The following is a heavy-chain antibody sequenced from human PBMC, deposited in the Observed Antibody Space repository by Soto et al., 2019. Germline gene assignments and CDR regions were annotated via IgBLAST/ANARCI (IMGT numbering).Heavy chain of an antibody. J-gene: IGHJ6*02. CDR1: GGSISSYY. CDR2: TYYSGST. V-gene: IGHV4-59*01. CDR3: ARVPIVVVPAAEGYYYYGMDV. D-gene: IGHD2-2*01. Sequence: PSETLSLTCTVSGGSISSYYWSWIRQPPGKGLEWIVYTYYSGSTNYNPSLKSRVTISVDTSKNQFSLKLSSVTAADTAVYYCARVPIVVVPAAEGYYYYGMDVWGQGTTVTVSS.